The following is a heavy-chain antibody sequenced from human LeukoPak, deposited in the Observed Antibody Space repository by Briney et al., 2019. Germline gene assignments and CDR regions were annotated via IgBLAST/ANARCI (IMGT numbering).Heavy chain of an antibody. CDR3: TRAAHSGYDWRGAAYSSGWYWFDP. CDR1: GGSISSSSYY. Sequence: SETLSLTCTVSGGSISSSSYYWGWIRQPPGKGLEWIGSIYYSGSTYYNPSLKSRVTISVDTSKNQFSLKLSSVTAADTAVYYSTRAAHSGYDWRGAAYSSGWYWFDPWGQGTLVTVSS. J-gene: IGHJ5*02. D-gene: IGHD6-19*01. CDR2: IYYSGST. V-gene: IGHV4-39*01.